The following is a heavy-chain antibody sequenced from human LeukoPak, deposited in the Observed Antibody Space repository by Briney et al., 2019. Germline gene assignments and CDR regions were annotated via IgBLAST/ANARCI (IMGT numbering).Heavy chain of an antibody. CDR3: AAREMAVSYYFDY. CDR2: IVVGSGNT. D-gene: IGHD5-24*01. Sequence: SVKVTCKASGFTFTSSAMQWVRQARGQRLEWIGWIVVGSGNTNYAQKFQERVTITRDMSTSTVYMELSSLRSEDTAVYYCAAREMAVSYYFDYWGQGTLVTVSS. V-gene: IGHV1-58*02. CDR1: GFTFTSSA. J-gene: IGHJ4*02.